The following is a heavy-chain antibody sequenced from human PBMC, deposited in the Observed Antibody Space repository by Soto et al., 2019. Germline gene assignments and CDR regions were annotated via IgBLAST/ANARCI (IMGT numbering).Heavy chain of an antibody. J-gene: IGHJ5*02. CDR1: GGSISTYY. CDR3: ARGWDGYGWFDP. V-gene: IGHV4-59*01. D-gene: IGHD4-17*01. CDR2: IYYTGKT. Sequence: QVQLQESGPGLVKPSETLSLTCTVSGGSISTYYWTWIRQSPGKGLEWIGYIYYTGKTEYNPSLKRRVSILLDTTKNQFSLNLRSVTAADTAMYFCARGWDGYGWFDPWGQGTLVTVSS.